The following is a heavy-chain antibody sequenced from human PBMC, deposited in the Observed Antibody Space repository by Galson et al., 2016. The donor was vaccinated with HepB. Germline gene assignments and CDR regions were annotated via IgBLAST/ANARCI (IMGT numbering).Heavy chain of an antibody. Sequence: LRLSCAASGFIFSSYSMNWVRQAPGEGLEWVSSISSSSTYIKYADSVKGRFTISRDNAKNSLYLQLNSLRAEDTAVYYCARVIAARFVTWVPDHWGQGTLVTVSS. CDR2: ISSSSTYI. CDR3: ARVIAARFVTWVPDH. CDR1: GFIFSSYS. J-gene: IGHJ4*02. D-gene: IGHD6-6*01. V-gene: IGHV3-21*01.